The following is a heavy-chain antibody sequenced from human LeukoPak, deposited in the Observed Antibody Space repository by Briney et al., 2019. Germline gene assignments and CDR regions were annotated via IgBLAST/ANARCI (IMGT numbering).Heavy chain of an antibody. V-gene: IGHV4-59*01. CDR2: IYYGGST. J-gene: IGHJ4*02. CDR3: ASGSSWYPY. D-gene: IGHD6-13*01. CDR1: GDSISGYY. Sequence: PSETLSLTCTVSGDSISGYYWSWIRQPPQKGLEWIAYIYYGGSTNYNPSLKSRLTLSVDASKNQFSLKLSSVTAADTAVYYCASGSSWYPYWGQGTLVTVSS.